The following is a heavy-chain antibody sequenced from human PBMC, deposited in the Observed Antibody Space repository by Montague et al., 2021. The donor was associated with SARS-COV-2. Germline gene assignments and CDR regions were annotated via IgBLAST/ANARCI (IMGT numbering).Heavy chain of an antibody. CDR3: ARDSELGKEALDI. J-gene: IGHJ3*02. Sequence: CAISGDSVFGLRRSSEWHRSELQSLRQRVCRLLLENKFYYDYAPSAQSRIIINADTSKNQFPLQLSSVTPDDTAVYYCARDSELGKEALDIWGRGTMVTVSS. CDR1: GDSVFGLRRS. CDR2: LLLENKFYY. D-gene: IGHD7-27*01. V-gene: IGHV6-1*01.